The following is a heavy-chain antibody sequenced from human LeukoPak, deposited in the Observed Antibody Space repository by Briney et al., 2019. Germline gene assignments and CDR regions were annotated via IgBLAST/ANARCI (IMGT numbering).Heavy chain of an antibody. CDR2: INPNNGET. CDR3: ARDRGTTYASDI. CDR1: GYTFTAYY. D-gene: IGHD4-17*01. J-gene: IGHJ3*02. V-gene: IGHV1-2*06. Sequence: ASVKVSCKASGYTFTAYYMHWVRQAPGQGLEWMGRINPNNGETNYAQSFQGRVTMTGDPSISTAYMELRRLTSDDTAVYFCARDRGTTYASDIWGQGTLVTVSS.